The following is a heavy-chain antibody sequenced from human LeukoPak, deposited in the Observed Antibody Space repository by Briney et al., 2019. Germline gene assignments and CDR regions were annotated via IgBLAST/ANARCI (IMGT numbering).Heavy chain of an antibody. CDR1: GASVSDKNYF. Sequence: PSETLSLTCTVSGASVSDKNYFWGWIRQPPGKGLEWIGSMSYSGSTYYNPSLKSRVTISVDTSKNQFSLKLSSVTAADTAVYYCARERRSYYYYMDVWGKGTTVTVSS. V-gene: IGHV4-39*07. CDR2: MSYSGST. CDR3: ARERRSYYYYMDV. J-gene: IGHJ6*03.